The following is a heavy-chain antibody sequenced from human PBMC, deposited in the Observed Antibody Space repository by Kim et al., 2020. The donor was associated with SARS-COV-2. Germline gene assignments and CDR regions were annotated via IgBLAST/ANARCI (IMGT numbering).Heavy chain of an antibody. D-gene: IGHD5-12*01. CDR2: IVGAT. CDR3: AKDRISGDGPWDFDS. J-gene: IGHJ4*02. V-gene: IGHV3-23*01. Sequence: GGSLRLSCAASGFTFSSYAMAWVRQAPGKGLEWVSGIVGATYYADSAKGRFTISRDNSKNTLYLQMNKMRVDDMAVYYCAKDRISGDGPWDFDSWGQGTMVTVS. CDR1: GFTFSSYA.